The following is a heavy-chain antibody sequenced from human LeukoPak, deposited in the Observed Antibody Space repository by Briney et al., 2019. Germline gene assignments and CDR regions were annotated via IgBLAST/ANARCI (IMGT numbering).Heavy chain of an antibody. CDR2: INHSGST. CDR3: ARQFYDFWSGPNAFDI. J-gene: IGHJ3*02. D-gene: IGHD3-3*01. Sequence: SETLSLTCAVYGGSFSGYYWSWIRQPPGKGLEWIGEINHSGSTNYNPSLKSRVTISVDTSKNQFSLKLSSVTAADTAVYYCARQFYDFWSGPNAFDIWGQGTMVTVSS. V-gene: IGHV4-34*01. CDR1: GGSFSGYY.